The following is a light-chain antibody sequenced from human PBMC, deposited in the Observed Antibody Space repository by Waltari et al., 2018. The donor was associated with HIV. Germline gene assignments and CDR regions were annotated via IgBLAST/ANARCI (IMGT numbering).Light chain of an antibody. J-gene: IGLJ3*02. V-gene: IGLV1-40*01. CDR3: QSYDSSLSGSV. CDR1: SSNIGARFD. CDR2: GDN. Sequence: QSVLTQPPSVSGAPGQRVTISCTGSSSNIGARFDVNWYQQLPGTAPKLLILGDNNRPAGVPDRVSGSKSGTSASLAITGLQAEDEADYYCQSYDSSLSGSVFGGGTKLTVL.